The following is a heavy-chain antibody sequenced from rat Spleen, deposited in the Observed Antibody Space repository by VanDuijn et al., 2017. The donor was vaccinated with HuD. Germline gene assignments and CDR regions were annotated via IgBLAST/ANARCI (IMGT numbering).Heavy chain of an antibody. V-gene: IGHV5-31*01. CDR1: GFPFNNYW. CDR2: ITTTGGSI. CDR3: TRDGPYGNYFDY. Sequence: EVQLVESGGGLVQPGRSMKISCEVSGFPFNNYWMSWIRQAPGKGLEWVASITTTGGSIYYPDSVKGRFTMSRDNTQNTLSLQMNSLRSEDTATYYCTRDGPYGNYFDYWGQGVMVTVSS. J-gene: IGHJ2*01. D-gene: IGHD1-3*01.